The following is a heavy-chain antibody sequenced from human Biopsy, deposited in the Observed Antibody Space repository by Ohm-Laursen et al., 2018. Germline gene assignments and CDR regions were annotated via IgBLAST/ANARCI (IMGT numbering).Heavy chain of an antibody. D-gene: IGHD3-22*01. CDR1: GDSISSYY. CDR3: ARDRGFYSDRTVPGYFDL. J-gene: IGHJ2*01. Sequence: TLSLTWTVSGDSISSYYWSWIRQPAGKGLEWIGYVYYTGSTDYNPSLQSRVTISVDTSKNHFSLRLRSVTPADTAIYYCARDRGFYSDRTVPGYFDLWGRGTLVTVSS. V-gene: IGHV4-59*01. CDR2: VYYTGST.